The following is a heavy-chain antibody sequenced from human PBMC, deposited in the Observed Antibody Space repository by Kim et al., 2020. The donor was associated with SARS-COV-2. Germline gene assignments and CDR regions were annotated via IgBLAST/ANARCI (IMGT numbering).Heavy chain of an antibody. D-gene: IGHD1-26*01. Sequence: ASVKVSCKASGYTFTSYAMHWVRQAPGQRLEWMGWINAGNGNTKYSQKFQGRVTITRDTSASTAYMELSSLRSEDTAVYYCAREPNLLVGATEALAFDIWGQGTMVTVSS. V-gene: IGHV1-3*01. CDR1: GYTFTSYA. CDR2: INAGNGNT. CDR3: AREPNLLVGATEALAFDI. J-gene: IGHJ3*02.